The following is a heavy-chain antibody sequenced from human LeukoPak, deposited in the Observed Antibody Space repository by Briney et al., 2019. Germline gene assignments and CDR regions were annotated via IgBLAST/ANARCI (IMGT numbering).Heavy chain of an antibody. D-gene: IGHD6-6*01. CDR2: IYYSGST. Sequence: SETLSLTCTVSGGSISNYYWSWIRQPPGKGLEWIGFIYYSGSTNYNPSLKSRVTISVDTSKNQFSLKLNSVTAADTAVYHCARWVPNGSSSRWFDPWGQGTLVTVSS. J-gene: IGHJ5*02. CDR1: GGSISNYY. CDR3: ARWVPNGSSSRWFDP. V-gene: IGHV4-59*01.